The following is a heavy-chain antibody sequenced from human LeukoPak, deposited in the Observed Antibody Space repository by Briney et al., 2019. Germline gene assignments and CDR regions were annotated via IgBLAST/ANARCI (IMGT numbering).Heavy chain of an antibody. CDR1: GGSISSSSYY. CDR2: IYYSGST. V-gene: IGHV4-39*01. CDR3: ARSLNFWSGYYDY. J-gene: IGHJ4*02. D-gene: IGHD3-3*01. Sequence: PSETLSLTCTVSGGSISSSSYYWGWIRQPPGKGLEWIGSIYYSGSTYYNPSLKSRVTISVDTSKNQFSLKLSSVTAADTAVYYCARSLNFWSGYYDYWGQGTLVTVSS.